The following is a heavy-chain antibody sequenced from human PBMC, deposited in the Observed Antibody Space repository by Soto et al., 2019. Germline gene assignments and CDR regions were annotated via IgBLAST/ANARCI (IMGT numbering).Heavy chain of an antibody. CDR1: GGTFSSYA. J-gene: IGHJ4*02. Sequence: QVQLVQSGAEVKKPGSSVKVSCKASGGTFSSYAISWVRQAPGQGLEWMGGIIPIFGTANYAQKFQGRVTIPADKSTSTAYMELSSLRSEDTAVYYCAKSPQQWLASGYFDYWGQGTLVTVSS. V-gene: IGHV1-69*06. D-gene: IGHD6-19*01. CDR2: IIPIFGTA. CDR3: AKSPQQWLASGYFDY.